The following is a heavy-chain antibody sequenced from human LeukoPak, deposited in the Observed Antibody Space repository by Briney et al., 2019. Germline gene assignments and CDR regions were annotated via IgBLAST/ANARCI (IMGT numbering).Heavy chain of an antibody. CDR2: IYTSGST. D-gene: IGHD5-12*01. J-gene: IGHJ5*02. CDR3: AREYSGYAPFDP. Sequence: PSETLSLTCTVSGGSISSSSYYWSWIRQPAGKGLEWIGRIYTSGSTNYNPSLKSRVTISVDTSKNQFSLKLSSVTAADTAVYYCAREYSGYAPFDPWGQGTLVTVSS. V-gene: IGHV4-61*02. CDR1: GGSISSSSYY.